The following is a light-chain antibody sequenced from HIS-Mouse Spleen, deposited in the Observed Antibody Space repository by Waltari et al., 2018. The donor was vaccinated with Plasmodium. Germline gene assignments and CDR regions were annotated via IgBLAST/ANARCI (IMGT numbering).Light chain of an antibody. Sequence: SYELTQPPSVSVSPGQTARITCSGDALPKQYAYWYPQKPGQAPVLVIYKDSERRSGIPERFSGSSSGTTVTLTISGVQAEDEADYYCQSADSSGTYWVFGGGTKLTVL. J-gene: IGLJ3*02. CDR1: ALPKQY. CDR3: QSADSSGTYWV. V-gene: IGLV3-25*03. CDR2: KDS.